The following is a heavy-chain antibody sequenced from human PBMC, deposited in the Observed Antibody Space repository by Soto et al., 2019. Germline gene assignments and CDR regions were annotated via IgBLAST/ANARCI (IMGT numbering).Heavy chain of an antibody. D-gene: IGHD3-22*01. V-gene: IGHV3-30-3*01. CDR2: ISYDGSNK. CDR1: GFTFSSYA. Sequence: GGSLRLSCAASGFTFSSYAMHWVRQAPGKGLEWVAVISYDGSNKYYADSVKGRFTISRDNSKNTLYLQMNSLRAEDTAVYYCARPSLQTYYYDSSGYYYFDYWGQGTLVTVSS. CDR3: ARPSLQTYYYDSSGYYYFDY. J-gene: IGHJ4*02.